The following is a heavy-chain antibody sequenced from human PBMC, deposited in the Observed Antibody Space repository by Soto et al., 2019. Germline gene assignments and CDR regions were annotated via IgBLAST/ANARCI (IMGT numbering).Heavy chain of an antibody. CDR2: ISGSGGST. J-gene: IGHJ4*02. Sequence: EVQLLESGGGLVQPGGSLRLSCAASGFTFSSYAMRWVRQAPGKGLEWVSAISGSGGSTYYADSVKGRFTISRDNSKNTLYLQMNSLRAEDTAVSYCARRGSGSYFDCWGQGTLVTVSS. D-gene: IGHD1-26*01. CDR1: GFTFSSYA. V-gene: IGHV3-23*01. CDR3: ARRGSGSYFDC.